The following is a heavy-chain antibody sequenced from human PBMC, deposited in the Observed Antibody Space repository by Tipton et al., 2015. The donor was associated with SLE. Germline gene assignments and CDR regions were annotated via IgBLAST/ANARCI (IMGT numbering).Heavy chain of an antibody. Sequence: GSLRLSCAASGFTFSSYAMSWVRQAPGKGLEWVSGISGSGSSTYYADSLKGRFTISRDNSKNTLYLQMNSLRAEDTAVYYCAHRGTSSGYYYYFDYWGQGTLVTVCS. V-gene: IGHV3-23*01. J-gene: IGHJ4*02. CDR1: GFTFSSYA. CDR3: AHRGTSSGYYYYFDY. CDR2: ISGSGSST. D-gene: IGHD3-22*01.